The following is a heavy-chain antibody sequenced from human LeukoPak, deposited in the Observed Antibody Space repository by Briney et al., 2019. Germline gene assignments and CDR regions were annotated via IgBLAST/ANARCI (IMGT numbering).Heavy chain of an antibody. Sequence: GGSLRLSCAASGFTFSSYDMHWVRQATGKGLEWVSAIGTAGDTYYPGSVKGRFTISRENAKNSLYLQMNSLRAGDTAVYYCARDLSSWPYVSYGMDVWGQGTTVTVSS. J-gene: IGHJ6*02. CDR1: GFTFSSYD. CDR2: IGTAGDT. CDR3: ARDLSSWPYVSYGMDV. V-gene: IGHV3-13*01. D-gene: IGHD6-13*01.